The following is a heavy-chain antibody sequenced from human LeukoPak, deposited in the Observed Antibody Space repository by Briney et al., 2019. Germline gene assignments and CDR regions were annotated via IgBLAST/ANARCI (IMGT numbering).Heavy chain of an antibody. CDR1: GFSFDDYP. V-gene: IGHV3-43D*03. Sequence: GGSLRLSCAASGFSFDDYPMHWVRQAPGKGLEWVSLISRDGASPHYADSVKGRFTISRDNTKNSLYLQVKSLRAEDTALYYCVKDKAGTMLFDYWGQGTLVTVSS. J-gene: IGHJ4*02. CDR2: ISRDGASP. CDR3: VKDKAGTMLFDY. D-gene: IGHD3-10*02.